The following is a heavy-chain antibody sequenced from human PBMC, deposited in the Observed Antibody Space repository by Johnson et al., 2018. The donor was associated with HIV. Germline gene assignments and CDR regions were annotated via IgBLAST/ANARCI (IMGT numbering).Heavy chain of an antibody. D-gene: IGHD6-19*01. V-gene: IGHV3-74*01. CDR3: ARIPGSGWEHDAFDI. CDR1: GFTFSSYW. Sequence: VQLVESGGGLVQPGGSLRLSCAASGFTFSSYWMHWVRQAPGKGLVWVSRIHNDGSSTTYADSVKGQFTISRDNAKNSLYLQMNSLRAEDTAVYYCARIPGSGWEHDAFDIWGQGTMVTVSS. J-gene: IGHJ3*02. CDR2: IHNDGSST.